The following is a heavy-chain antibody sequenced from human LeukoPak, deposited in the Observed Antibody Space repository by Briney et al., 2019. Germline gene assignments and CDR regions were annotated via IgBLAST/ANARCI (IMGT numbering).Heavy chain of an antibody. CDR1: GFTFSSYW. J-gene: IGHJ4*02. CDR2: INYNGNVN. D-gene: IGHD5-24*01. CDR3: AKDGPWRWLQFLDY. Sequence: PGGSLRLSCTASGFTFSSYWMNWARQAPGKGLEWVASINYNGNVNYYVDSVKGRFTISRDNSKNTLYLQMNSLRAEDTAVYYCAKDGPWRWLQFLDYWGQGTLVTVSS. V-gene: IGHV3-7*03.